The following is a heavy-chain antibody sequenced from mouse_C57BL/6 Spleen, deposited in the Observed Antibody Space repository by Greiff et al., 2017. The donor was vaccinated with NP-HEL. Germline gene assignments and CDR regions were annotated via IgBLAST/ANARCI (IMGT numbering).Heavy chain of an antibody. Sequence: VHVKQSGAELVRPGASVKLSCTASGFNIKDDYMHWVKQRPEQGLEWIGWIDPENGDTEYASKFQGKATITADTSSNTAYLQLSSLTSEDTAVYYCTTDGYLDVWGTGTTVTVSS. CDR2: IDPENGDT. CDR1: GFNIKDDY. CDR3: TTDGYLDV. J-gene: IGHJ1*03. V-gene: IGHV14-4*01.